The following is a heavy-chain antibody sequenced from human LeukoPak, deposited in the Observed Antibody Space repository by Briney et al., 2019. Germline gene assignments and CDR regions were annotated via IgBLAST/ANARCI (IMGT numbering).Heavy chain of an antibody. Sequence: GGSLRLSCVASGFPFSDYDFHWVRRGTGKGLEWVSAIGSAGDTYSADSVQGRFTMSSENAKNSLYLQMSRLRAGDPALYCCARGRNVDDYYNREEACVIWGQGTMVTVSS. CDR3: ARGRNVDDYYNREEACVI. CDR2: IGSAGDT. D-gene: IGHD2/OR15-2a*01. J-gene: IGHJ3*02. V-gene: IGHV3-13*01. CDR1: GFPFSDYD.